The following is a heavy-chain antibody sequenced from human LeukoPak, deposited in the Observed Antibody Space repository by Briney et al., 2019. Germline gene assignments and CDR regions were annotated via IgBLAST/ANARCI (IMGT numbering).Heavy chain of an antibody. CDR2: INPSGGST. Sequence: ASVKVSCKASGYTFSSYYMHWVRQAPGQGLEWMGIINPSGGSTSYAQKFQGRVTMTRDTSTSTVYMELSSLRSEDTAVYYCARATWELPYDYWGQGTLVTVSS. CDR3: ARATWELPYDY. CDR1: GYTFSSYY. V-gene: IGHV1-46*01. D-gene: IGHD1-26*01. J-gene: IGHJ4*02.